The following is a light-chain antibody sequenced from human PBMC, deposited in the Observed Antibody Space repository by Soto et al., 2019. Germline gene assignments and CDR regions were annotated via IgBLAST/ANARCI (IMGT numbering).Light chain of an antibody. CDR3: QQADTFPIT. Sequence: DIQMTQFPSTLSGSVGDRVTITCRASQTISSWLAWYQQKPGKAPKLLIYAASSLQSGVPSRFSGSGFGTDFTLTISSLQPEDSAIYYCQQADTFPITFGQGTRLEIK. CDR1: QTISSW. CDR2: AAS. V-gene: IGKV1-12*01. J-gene: IGKJ5*01.